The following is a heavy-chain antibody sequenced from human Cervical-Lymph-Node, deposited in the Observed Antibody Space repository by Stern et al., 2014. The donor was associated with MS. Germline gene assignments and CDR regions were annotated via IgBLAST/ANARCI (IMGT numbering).Heavy chain of an antibody. CDR3: VLQTLGATY. D-gene: IGHD3-3*01. CDR2: IIPMSAAA. CDR1: GSTFCNYA. Sequence: QVQMVQPWAEVKKPGSSAKLSCQASGSTFCNYAMTWVRQVPGLGPVWMGGIIPMSAAANQTQQYQGRIAFTADTSTNSAFLELSSLRSGNTAVYYCVLQTLGATYWGRGTLVTVSS. V-gene: IGHV1-69*06. J-gene: IGHJ4*02.